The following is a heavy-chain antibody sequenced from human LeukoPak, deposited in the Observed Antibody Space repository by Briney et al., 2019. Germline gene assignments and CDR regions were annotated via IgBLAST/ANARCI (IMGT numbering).Heavy chain of an antibody. V-gene: IGHV3-74*01. D-gene: IGHD2-2*01. CDR2: INSDGSST. CDR3: AKFSIPAAYYYYYYMDV. CDR1: GFTFSSYW. J-gene: IGHJ6*03. Sequence: GGSLRLSCAASGFTFSSYWMHWVRQAPGKGLVWVSRINSDGSSTSYADSVKGRFTISRDNSKNTLYLQMNSLRAEDTAVYYCAKFSIPAAYYYYYYMDVWGKGTTVTVSS.